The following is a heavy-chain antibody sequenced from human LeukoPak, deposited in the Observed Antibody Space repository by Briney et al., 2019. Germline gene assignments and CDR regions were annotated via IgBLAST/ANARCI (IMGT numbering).Heavy chain of an antibody. V-gene: IGHV1-46*01. Sequence: ASVKVSRKASGYTFSGHYMHWVRQAPGQGLEWMGIINPSGGSTSYAQKFQGRVTMTRDTSTSTVYMGLSSLRSEDTAVYYCARDQFGESGFDPWGQGTLVTVSS. CDR1: GYTFSGHY. CDR3: ARDQFGESGFDP. J-gene: IGHJ5*02. CDR2: INPSGGST. D-gene: IGHD3-10*01.